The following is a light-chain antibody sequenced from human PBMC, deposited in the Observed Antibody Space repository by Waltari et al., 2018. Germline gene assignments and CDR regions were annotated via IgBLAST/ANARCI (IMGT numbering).Light chain of an antibody. CDR2: GAS. J-gene: IGKJ2*01. CDR1: QRVSSN. Sequence: EIVMTQSPATLSVSPGERATLSCRASQRVSSNLAWYQQKPGQAPTLLIYGASTRVTGIPARFSGSGSGTEFTLTITSLRSEDFAVYYCQQYDNWPPYTFGQGTKLEI. CDR3: QQYDNWPPYT. V-gene: IGKV3-15*01.